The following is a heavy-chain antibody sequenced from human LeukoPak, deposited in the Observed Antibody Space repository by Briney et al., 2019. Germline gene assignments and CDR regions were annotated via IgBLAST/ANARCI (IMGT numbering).Heavy chain of an antibody. CDR3: ARGQKFTGTTFAPYDAFDI. CDR2: IIPIFGTA. J-gene: IGHJ3*02. D-gene: IGHD1-1*01. CDR1: GGTFSSYA. Sequence: ASVKVSCKASGGTFSSYAISWVRQAPGQGLEWMGGIIPIFGTANYAQKFQGRVTITTDESTSTAYMELSSLRSEDTAVYYCARGQKFTGTTFAPYDAFDIWGQGTMVTVSS. V-gene: IGHV1-69*05.